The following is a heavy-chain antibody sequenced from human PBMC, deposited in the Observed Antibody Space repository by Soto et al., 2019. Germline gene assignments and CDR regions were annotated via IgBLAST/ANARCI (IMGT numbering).Heavy chain of an antibody. CDR3: ARDPRYGGP. Sequence: QGRLVQSGSEVKRPGASLKVSCKASGYTFTNYGIIWVRQAPGQGLEWMGWISGYNGNTKYAQKFQGRVTMTTDTSTSTAYMELRSLRSDDTAVYYCARDPRYGGPWGQGALVTVSS. D-gene: IGHD1-20*01. J-gene: IGHJ5*02. CDR2: ISGYNGNT. CDR1: GYTFTNYG. V-gene: IGHV1-18*01.